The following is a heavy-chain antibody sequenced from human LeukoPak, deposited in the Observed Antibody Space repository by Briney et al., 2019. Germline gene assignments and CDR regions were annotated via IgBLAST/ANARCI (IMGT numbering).Heavy chain of an antibody. V-gene: IGHV3-23*01. Sequence: PGGSLRLSCAASGFTLSSYAMSWVRQAPGKGLEWVSAISGSGGSTYYADSVKGRFTISRDNSKNTLYLQMNSLRAEDTAVYYCAKDRGLWYYYFDYWGQGTLVTVSS. CDR1: GFTLSSYA. CDR2: ISGSGGST. J-gene: IGHJ4*02. CDR3: AKDRGLWYYYFDY. D-gene: IGHD5-18*01.